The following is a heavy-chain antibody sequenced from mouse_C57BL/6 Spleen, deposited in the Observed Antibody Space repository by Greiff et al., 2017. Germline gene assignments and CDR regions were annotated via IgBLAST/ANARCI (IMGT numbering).Heavy chain of an antibody. Sequence: QVQLQQPGAELVKPGASVTLSCKASGYTFTSYWLHWLKQRPGTGLEWIGMIHPNSGSTNYNEKFKSKGTLTVDKTSSTTYMQLSSLTSEDSAVYYCARFYYGSSYGAYWGQGTLVTVSA. CDR3: ARFYYGSSYGAY. J-gene: IGHJ3*01. V-gene: IGHV1-64*01. CDR1: GYTFTSYW. D-gene: IGHD1-1*01. CDR2: IHPNSGST.